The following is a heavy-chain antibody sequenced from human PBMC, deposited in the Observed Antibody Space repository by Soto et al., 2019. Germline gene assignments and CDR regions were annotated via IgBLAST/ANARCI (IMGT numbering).Heavy chain of an antibody. CDR3: ARDKDRLQLVGNYYYAMDV. CDR1: GGTFGSSA. D-gene: IGHD4-4*01. V-gene: IGHV1-69*12. J-gene: IGHJ6*02. CDR2: IIPIFPTP. Sequence: QVQLVQSGAEVKKPGSSVTVSCKASGGTFGSSAISWVRQAPGQGLEWMGGIIPIFPTPDYAQKFQGRVTITADAATSAASTEWTSLRSRDTAVYDWARDKDRLQLVGNYYYAMDVWGQGTTVTVSS.